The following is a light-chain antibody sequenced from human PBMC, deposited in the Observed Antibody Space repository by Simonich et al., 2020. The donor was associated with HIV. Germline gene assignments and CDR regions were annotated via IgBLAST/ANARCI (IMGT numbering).Light chain of an antibody. J-gene: IGKJ2*01. CDR1: QSLNTN. CDR2: GAS. Sequence: EIVMTQSLATLSVSPGERPTLPCKSSQSLNTNLAWDQQTPGQTPRLLSYGASTRATGIPARFSGSGSGTEFTLTISSLQSEDFAVYYCQQYNNWPTFGQGTKLEIK. CDR3: QQYNNWPT. V-gene: IGKV3-15*01.